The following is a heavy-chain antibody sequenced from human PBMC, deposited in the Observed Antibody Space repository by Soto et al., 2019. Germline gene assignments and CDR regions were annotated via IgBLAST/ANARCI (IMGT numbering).Heavy chain of an antibody. Sequence: VQMVQSGAEVKEPGSSVNVSCTNSGDTFSHYVMSWVRQAPGQGLEWMGSLAPISGSPNYAERFEGRLTISADAGTSTMYIELRSLKYDDTAVYYCARIGVGSRRWGQGTMVTVSS. CDR2: LAPISGSP. CDR3: ARIGVGSRR. J-gene: IGHJ3*01. V-gene: IGHV1-69*18. CDR1: GDTFSHYV. D-gene: IGHD1-26*01.